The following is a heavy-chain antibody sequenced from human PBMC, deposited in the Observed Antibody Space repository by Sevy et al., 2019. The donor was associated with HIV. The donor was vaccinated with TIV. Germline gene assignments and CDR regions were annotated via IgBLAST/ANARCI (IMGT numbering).Heavy chain of an antibody. CDR3: ARSTTVELLRFDS. D-gene: IGHD1-7*01. CDR2: SDYSGST. Sequence: SETLSLTCTVSGDSIRSGAYYWSWIRQHPGKGLEWIGYSDYSGSTYYNPSLKRRITISVDTSKNQRSLERNSMTAADTAVYYCARSTTVELLRFDSWGQGTLVTVSS. CDR1: GDSIRSGAYY. V-gene: IGHV4-31*03. J-gene: IGHJ4*02.